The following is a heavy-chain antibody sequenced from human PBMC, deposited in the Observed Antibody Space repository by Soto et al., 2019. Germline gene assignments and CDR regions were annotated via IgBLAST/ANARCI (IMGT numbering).Heavy chain of an antibody. CDR2: ISRSGSYI. CDR3: ARVSGSYSGNKLTDY. D-gene: IGHD1-26*01. CDR1: GFIFSTYS. V-gene: IGHV3-21*01. Sequence: GGSLRLSCAASGFIFSTYSMNLVRQAPGKGLEWVASISRSGSYINYADSLKGRFTISRDDAKNSLYLQINSLRAEDTAVYYCARVSGSYSGNKLTDYWGQGTMVTVSS. J-gene: IGHJ4*02.